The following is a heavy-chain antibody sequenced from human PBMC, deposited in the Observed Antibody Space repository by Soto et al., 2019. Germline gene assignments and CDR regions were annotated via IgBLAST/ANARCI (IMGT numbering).Heavy chain of an antibody. D-gene: IGHD3-10*01. V-gene: IGHV3-74*01. CDR2: INDDGTRT. CDR3: IRGPRPSSVGTGAF. J-gene: IGHJ4*02. CDR1: GFVFNMYW. Sequence: GGSLRLSCAASGFVFNMYWMHWVRQVPGEGPEWVTRINDDGTRTDYADSAKGRFTISRDNAKDILYLQMNALRVDDTAVYYCIRGPRPSSVGTGAFWGQGTLVTVSS.